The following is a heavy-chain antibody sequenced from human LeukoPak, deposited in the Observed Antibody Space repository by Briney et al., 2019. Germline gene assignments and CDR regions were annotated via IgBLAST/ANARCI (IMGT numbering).Heavy chain of an antibody. Sequence: SVKVSCKASGGTFSSYAISWVRQAPGQGLEWMGRIIPIFGTANYAQKFQGRVTITTDESTSTAYMELSSLRSEDTAVHYCARGDSSGYYYVSFDYWGQGTLVTVSS. CDR2: IIPIFGTA. V-gene: IGHV1-69*05. CDR3: ARGDSSGYYYVSFDY. CDR1: GGTFSSYA. D-gene: IGHD3-22*01. J-gene: IGHJ4*02.